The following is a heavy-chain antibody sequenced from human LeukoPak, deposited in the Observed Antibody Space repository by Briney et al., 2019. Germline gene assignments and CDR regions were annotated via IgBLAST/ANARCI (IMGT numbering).Heavy chain of an antibody. V-gene: IGHV3-30*04. CDR2: ISYDGSNK. CDR3: ARDLRGSLEWLFSYDY. Sequence: PGGSLRLSCAASGFTFDDYAMHWVRQAPGKGLEWVAVISYDGSNKYYADSVKGRFTISRDNSKNTLYLQMNSLRAEDTAVYYCARDLRGSLEWLFSYDYWGQGTLVTVSS. D-gene: IGHD3-3*01. J-gene: IGHJ4*02. CDR1: GFTFDDYA.